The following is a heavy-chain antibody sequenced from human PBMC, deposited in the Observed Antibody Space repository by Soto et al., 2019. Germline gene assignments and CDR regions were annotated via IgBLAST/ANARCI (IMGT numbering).Heavy chain of an antibody. CDR2: IKSKTEGGTT. D-gene: IGHD3-3*01. CDR1: GFTFSNAW. V-gene: IGHV3-15*01. CDR3: TYDFCSGYYYNYYYYGMDV. J-gene: IGHJ6*02. Sequence: GGSLRLSCAASGFTFSNAWMSWVRQAPGKGLEWVGRIKSKTEGGTTDYAAPVKGRFTISRDDSKNTLYLQMNSLKTEDTAVYYCTYDFCSGYYYNYYYYGMDVWGQGTTVTVSS.